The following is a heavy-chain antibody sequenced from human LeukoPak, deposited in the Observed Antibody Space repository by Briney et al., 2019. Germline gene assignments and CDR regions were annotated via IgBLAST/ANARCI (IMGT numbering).Heavy chain of an antibody. D-gene: IGHD1-26*01. J-gene: IGHJ4*02. Sequence: PGVSLRLSCAASGFTFTSYAMLWARHAPGKALEWVSAISDSGGSTYYADSVKGRFTISRDIPKNTLYPQMSSLRAEDTAIYYCAKRDTTYWGQGTLVTVSS. V-gene: IGHV3-23*01. CDR2: ISDSGGST. CDR1: GFTFTSYA. CDR3: AKRDTTY.